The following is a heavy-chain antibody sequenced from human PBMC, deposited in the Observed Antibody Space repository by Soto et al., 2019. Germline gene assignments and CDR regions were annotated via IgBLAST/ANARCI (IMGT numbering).Heavy chain of an antibody. D-gene: IGHD3-10*01. CDR2: IIPIFGTA. CDR3: AGEPIVRAANGFDI. J-gene: IGHJ3*02. V-gene: IGHV1-69*06. CDR1: RSSYHSDA. Sequence: KVSFKTSRSSYHSDAISWLRLAPGQGLEWMGWIIPIFGTANYAQNFQGRVTRTRDTSISTAYMELSRLRADDTAVYYCAGEPIVRAANGFDIWGQGTMVTI.